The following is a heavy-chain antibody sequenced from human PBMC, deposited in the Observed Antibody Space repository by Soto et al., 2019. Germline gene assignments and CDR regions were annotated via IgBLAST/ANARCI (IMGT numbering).Heavy chain of an antibody. V-gene: IGHV1-18*01. J-gene: IGHJ3*02. CDR1: GYTFTSYG. CDR3: ATRVGWNSTRCYEGFGAFDI. Sequence: QVQLVQSGAEVKKPGASVKVSCKASGYTFTSYGISWVRQAPGQGLEWMGWISAYNGNTNYAQKLQGRVTMTTDTSQGTGYMERRSLRSDGTVVYYCATRVGWNSTRCYEGFGAFDIWGQGTMVTVSS. CDR2: ISAYNGNT. D-gene: IGHD2-2*01.